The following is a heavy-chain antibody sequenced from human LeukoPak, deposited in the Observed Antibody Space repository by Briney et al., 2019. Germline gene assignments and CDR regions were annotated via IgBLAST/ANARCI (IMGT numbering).Heavy chain of an antibody. CDR3: ARGAGILGSY. CDR1: GYTFTSYD. CDR2: MNPNSGNT. V-gene: IGHV1-8*01. D-gene: IGHD1-26*01. Sequence: ASVKVSCKASGYTFTSYDINWVRQATEQGLEWMGWMNPNSGNTGYAQKFQGRVTMTRDISISTAYMELSSLRSEDTAVYYCARGAGILGSYWGQGTLVTVSS. J-gene: IGHJ4*02.